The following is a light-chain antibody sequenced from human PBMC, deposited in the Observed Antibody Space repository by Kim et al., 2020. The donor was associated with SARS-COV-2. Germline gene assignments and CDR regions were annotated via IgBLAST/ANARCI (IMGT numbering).Light chain of an antibody. V-gene: IGLV5-45*01. Sequence: LPCTLRSGINVGTYRIYWYQQKPGSPPQYLLRYKSDSDKQQGSGVPSRFSGSKDASANAGILLISGLQSEDEADYYCMIWHSSAVVFGGGTKLTVL. CDR2: YKSDSDK. CDR3: MIWHSSAVV. CDR1: SGINVGTYR. J-gene: IGLJ2*01.